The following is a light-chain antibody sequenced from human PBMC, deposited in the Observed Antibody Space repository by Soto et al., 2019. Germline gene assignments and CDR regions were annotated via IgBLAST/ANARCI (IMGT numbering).Light chain of an antibody. CDR2: GAS. Sequence: EMVLTQSPDTLSVSPGERATLSCRASQTVSSNFLAWYQQRPGQAPRLLIYGASSRAAGIPDRFSGSGSGTDFTLPISRLEPEDLAVYYCQQYGSSPETFGQGTKVDIK. J-gene: IGKJ1*01. V-gene: IGKV3-20*01. CDR1: QTVSSNF. CDR3: QQYGSSPET.